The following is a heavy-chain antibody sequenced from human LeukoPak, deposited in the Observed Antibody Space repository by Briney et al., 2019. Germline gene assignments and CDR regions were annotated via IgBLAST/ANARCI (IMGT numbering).Heavy chain of an antibody. J-gene: IGHJ3*02. Sequence: PGGSLRLSRAASGFTFSDYYMSWIRQAPGKGLEWVSYISSSGSTIYYADSVKGRFTISRDNAKNSLYLQMNSLRAEDTAVYYCARRQLWSPDHAFDIWGQGTMVTVSS. CDR1: GFTFSDYY. CDR2: ISSSGSTI. D-gene: IGHD5-18*01. CDR3: ARRQLWSPDHAFDI. V-gene: IGHV3-11*04.